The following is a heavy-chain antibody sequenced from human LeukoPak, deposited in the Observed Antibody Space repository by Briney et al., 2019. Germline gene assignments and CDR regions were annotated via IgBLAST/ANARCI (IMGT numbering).Heavy chain of an antibody. Sequence: ASVKVSCKASGGTSSSYAISWVRQAPGQGLEWMGGIIPIFGTANYAQKFQGRVTITADESTSTAYMELSSLRSEDTAVYYCARDRGDGYNQSPHYWGQGTLVTVSS. V-gene: IGHV1-69*13. CDR1: GGTSSSYA. J-gene: IGHJ4*02. CDR3: ARDRGDGYNQSPHY. CDR2: IIPIFGTA. D-gene: IGHD5-24*01.